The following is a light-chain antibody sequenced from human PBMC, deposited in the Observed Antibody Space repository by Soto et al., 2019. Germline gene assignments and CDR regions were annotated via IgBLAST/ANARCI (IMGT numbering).Light chain of an antibody. Sequence: DIQMTQSPSSLSASVGDRVTITCRASQSISSYLNWYQQKPGKAPKFLIYAASSLQSGVPPRFSGSGSGIYFTLTTSSLQPEDFATYYCQQSYSTSVSFGQGTKLEIK. CDR2: AAS. J-gene: IGKJ2*01. CDR1: QSISSY. V-gene: IGKV1-39*01. CDR3: QQSYSTSVS.